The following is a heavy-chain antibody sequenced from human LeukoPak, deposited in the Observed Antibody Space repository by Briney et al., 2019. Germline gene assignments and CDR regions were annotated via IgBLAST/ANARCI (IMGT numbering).Heavy chain of an antibody. J-gene: IGHJ4*02. CDR3: ARAEMSPYSSGWYRFDY. D-gene: IGHD6-19*01. V-gene: IGHV1-69*06. Sequence: GASVKVSCKASGGTFSSYAISWVRQAPGQGLEWMGGIIPIFGTANYAQKFQGRVTITADKSTSTAYMELSSLRSEDTAVYYCARAEMSPYSSGWYRFDYWGQGTLVTVSS. CDR1: GGTFSSYA. CDR2: IIPIFGTA.